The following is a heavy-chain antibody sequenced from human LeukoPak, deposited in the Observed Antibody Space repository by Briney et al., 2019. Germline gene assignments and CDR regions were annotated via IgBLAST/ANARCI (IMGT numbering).Heavy chain of an antibody. J-gene: IGHJ2*01. Sequence: KPSETLSLTCTVSGGSISSYYWSWIRQPPGKGLEWIGYIYYSGSTNYNPSLKSRVTISVDTSKNQFSLKLSSVTAADTAVYYCARGRIAVAPWYFDLWGRGTLVTVSS. D-gene: IGHD6-19*01. CDR3: ARGRIAVAPWYFDL. CDR2: IYYSGST. CDR1: GGSISSYY. V-gene: IGHV4-59*01.